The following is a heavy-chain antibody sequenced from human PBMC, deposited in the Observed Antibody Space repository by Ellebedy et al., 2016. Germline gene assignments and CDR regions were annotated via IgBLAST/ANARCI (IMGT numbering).Heavy chain of an antibody. CDR2: ISYDGRVK. D-gene: IGHD4-17*01. J-gene: IGHJ4*02. Sequence: GESLKISXAASGFTFSSYAMHWVRQAPGKGLEWVAVISYDGRVKYDADSVKGRFTISRDNSKNSLHLQMNSLRAEDTAVYYCARAWGANTVTPFDYWGQGTLVTVSS. CDR3: ARAWGANTVTPFDY. CDR1: GFTFSSYA. V-gene: IGHV3-30-3*01.